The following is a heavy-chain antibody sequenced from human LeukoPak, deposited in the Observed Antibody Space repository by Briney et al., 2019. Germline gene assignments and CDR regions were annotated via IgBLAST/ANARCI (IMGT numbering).Heavy chain of an antibody. Sequence: SETLSLTCTVSGGSISSSNYYWGWIRQPPGKGLEWIGTIYYSGSTYYNPSLKSRVTISVDTSKNQFSLKVSSVTAADTAVYYCARPTKLTGCFDSWGRGTLVTVSS. CDR3: ARPTKLTGCFDS. J-gene: IGHJ4*02. D-gene: IGHD7-27*01. CDR1: GGSISSSNYY. CDR2: IYYSGST. V-gene: IGHV4-39*01.